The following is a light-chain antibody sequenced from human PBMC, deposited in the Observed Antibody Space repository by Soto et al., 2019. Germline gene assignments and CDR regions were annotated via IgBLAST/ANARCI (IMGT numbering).Light chain of an antibody. CDR2: AAS. V-gene: IGKV1-27*01. J-gene: IGKJ2*01. CDR3: QRYDSAPYT. CDR1: QGISNY. Sequence: DIQMTQSPSSLSPSVGDRVTITCRASQGISNYLAWYQRKPGNVPRLLIYAASTLQSGVPSRFSGSGSGTDFTLTISSLQPEDVATYYCQRYDSAPYTFGQGTKLEIK.